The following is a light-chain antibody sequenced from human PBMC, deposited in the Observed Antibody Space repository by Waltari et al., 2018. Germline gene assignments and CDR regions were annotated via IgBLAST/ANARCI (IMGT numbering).Light chain of an antibody. J-gene: IGLJ3*02. CDR1: SNDSGSYRY. V-gene: IGLV2-11*01. CDR2: DVT. CDR3: CSYAGSHTWV. Sequence: QSALTQPRSVSGSPGQSVTLSCTGRSNDSGSYRYVPLFQQYPGKAPKLIIHDVTTRPSGVPDRFSGSKSDNTAYLTISGLQAGDEADYYCCSYAGSHTWVFGGGTTLTVL.